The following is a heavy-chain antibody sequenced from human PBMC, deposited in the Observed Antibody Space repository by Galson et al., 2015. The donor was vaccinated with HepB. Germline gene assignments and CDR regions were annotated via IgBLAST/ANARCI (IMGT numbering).Heavy chain of an antibody. CDR1: GFSLSASGVG. D-gene: IGHD2-8*02. V-gene: IGHV2-5*02. CDR3: AHRPGYCTGGVCYKWGHWFDP. Sequence: PALVKPTQTLTLTCTFSGFSLSASGVGVGWIRQPPGKALEWLALIYWDDDKRYSPSLKSRLTITKDTSKNQVVLTMTNMVPVDTATYYCAHRPGYCTGGVCYKWGHWFDPWGQGTLVTVSS. J-gene: IGHJ5*02. CDR2: IYWDDDK.